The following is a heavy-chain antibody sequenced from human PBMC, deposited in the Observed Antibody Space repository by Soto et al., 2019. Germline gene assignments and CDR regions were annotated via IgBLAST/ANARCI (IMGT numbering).Heavy chain of an antibody. CDR2: IWSDGSHK. J-gene: IGHJ4*02. D-gene: IGHD3-3*01. CDR3: ARDRVVINPSYYFEY. Sequence: QVQLVESGGGVVQPGSSLRLSCAASGFTFSTYGMHWIRQAPDKGLEWVAIIWSDGSHKYYAGSMKGRFTISRDNSKNTLYLQMDSLRAEDTAVYYCARDRVVINPSYYFEYWGQGTLVTVCS. V-gene: IGHV3-33*01. CDR1: GFTFSTYG.